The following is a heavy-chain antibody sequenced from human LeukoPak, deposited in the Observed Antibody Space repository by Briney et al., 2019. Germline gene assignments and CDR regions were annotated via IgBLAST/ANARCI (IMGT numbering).Heavy chain of an antibody. V-gene: IGHV4-59*12. J-gene: IGHJ4*02. Sequence: SETLSLTCTVSGGSISSYYWSWIRQPPGKGLEWIGYIYYSGSTYYNPSLKSRVTISVDTSKNQFSLKLSSVTAADTAVYYCARDKEMATIPVFDYWGQGTLVTVSS. CDR3: ARDKEMATIPVFDY. CDR1: GGSISSYY. CDR2: IYYSGST. D-gene: IGHD5-24*01.